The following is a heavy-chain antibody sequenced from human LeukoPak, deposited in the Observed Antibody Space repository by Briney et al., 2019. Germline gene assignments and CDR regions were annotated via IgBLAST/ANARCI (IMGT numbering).Heavy chain of an antibody. V-gene: IGHV1-18*01. CDR1: GYTFTSYG. Sequence: GASVKVSCKASGYTFTSYGISWVRQAPGQGLEWMGWISAYNGNTNYAQKLQGRVTMTTDTSTSTAYMELRSLRSDDTAVYYCARDAPSLGLRYFDWFPVLSYFDLWGRGTLVTVSS. D-gene: IGHD3-9*01. CDR3: ARDAPSLGLRYFDWFPVLSYFDL. CDR2: ISAYNGNT. J-gene: IGHJ2*01.